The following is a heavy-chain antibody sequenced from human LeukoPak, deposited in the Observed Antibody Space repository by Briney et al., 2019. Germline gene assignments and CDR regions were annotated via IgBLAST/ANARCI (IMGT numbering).Heavy chain of an antibody. D-gene: IGHD3-3*01. Sequence: GASVKVSCKASGYTFTSYDINWVRQATGQGLEWMGWMNPNSGNTGYAQKFQGRVTMTRNTSISTAYMELSSLRSEDTAAYYCARGHGVRFLEWPRGYYYGMDVWGQGATVTVSS. CDR3: ARGHGVRFLEWPRGYYYGMDV. CDR1: GYTFTSYD. J-gene: IGHJ6*02. V-gene: IGHV1-8*01. CDR2: MNPNSGNT.